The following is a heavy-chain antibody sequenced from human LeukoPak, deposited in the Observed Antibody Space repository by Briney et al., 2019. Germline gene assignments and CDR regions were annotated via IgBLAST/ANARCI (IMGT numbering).Heavy chain of an antibody. CDR3: ASFYGSGSYYTTGFDY. J-gene: IGHJ4*02. D-gene: IGHD3-10*01. V-gene: IGHV4-39*01. Sequence: PSETLSLTCTVSGGSISSSSYYWGWIRQPPGKGLEWIGSIYYSGGTYYNPSLKSRVTISVDTSKNQFSLKRSSVTAADTAVYYCASFYGSGSYYTTGFDYWGQGTLVTVSS. CDR2: IYYSGGT. CDR1: GGSISSSSYY.